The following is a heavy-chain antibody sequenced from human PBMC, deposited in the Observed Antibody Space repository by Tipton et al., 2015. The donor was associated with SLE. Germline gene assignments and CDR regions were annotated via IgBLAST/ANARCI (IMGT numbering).Heavy chain of an antibody. Sequence: TLSLTCTVSGGSISSYYWNWLRQPPGKGLEWIGYIYYSGGTNYNPSLKSRVTISLDTSKNQFSLKLKSVTAADTAVYYCARGVYAMDVWGQGTTVTVSS. J-gene: IGHJ6*02. CDR1: GGSISSYY. CDR3: ARGVYAMDV. V-gene: IGHV4-59*01. CDR2: IYYSGGT.